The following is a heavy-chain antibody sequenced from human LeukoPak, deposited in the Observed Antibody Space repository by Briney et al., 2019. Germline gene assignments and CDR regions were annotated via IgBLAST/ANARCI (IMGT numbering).Heavy chain of an antibody. J-gene: IGHJ6*03. D-gene: IGHD1-26*01. CDR1: AFSLSSHS. V-gene: IGHV3-48*01. CDR3: ATAPRGTSDYIDV. Sequence: GGSLRLSCVASAFSLSSHSIKWVRQTPGKGLGWLSDISVSGTPHYADSVKGRFSISRDNGRNLVSLQMNRLRVGDTGVYFCATAPRGTSDYIDVWGRGTTVSVSS. CDR2: ISVSGTP.